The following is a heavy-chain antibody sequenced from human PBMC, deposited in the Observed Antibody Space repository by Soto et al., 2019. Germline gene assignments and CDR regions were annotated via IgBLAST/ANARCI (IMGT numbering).Heavy chain of an antibody. V-gene: IGHV3-30-3*01. CDR3: ARGDSSGHLGYCDY. D-gene: IGHD3-22*01. CDR2: ISFDGSSK. CDR1: GFSFNSFA. Sequence: QVQLVESGGGVVQPGRSLRLSCAVSGFSFNSFAMHWVRQAPGKGLEWVAVISFDGSSKYYADSVKGRFTISRDNSRNTLALQMNSLRGDDTAVYYCARGDSSGHLGYCDYWGQGTLVTVSS. J-gene: IGHJ4*02.